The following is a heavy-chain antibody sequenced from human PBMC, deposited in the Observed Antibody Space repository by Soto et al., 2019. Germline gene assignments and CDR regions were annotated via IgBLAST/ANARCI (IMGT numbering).Heavy chain of an antibody. CDR3: ARRPYCSGGSCYWFDP. V-gene: IGHV4-39*01. Sequence: SSETLSLTCTVSGGSISSSSYYWGWIRQPPGKGLEWIGSIYYSGSTYYNPSLKSRVTISVDTSKNQFSLKLSSVTAADTAVYYCARRPYCSGGSCYWFDPWGQGTLVTVSS. CDR1: GGSISSSSYY. CDR2: IYYSGST. D-gene: IGHD2-15*01. J-gene: IGHJ5*02.